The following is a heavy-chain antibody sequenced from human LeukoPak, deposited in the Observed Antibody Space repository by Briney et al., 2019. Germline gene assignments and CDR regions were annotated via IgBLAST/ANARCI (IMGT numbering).Heavy chain of an antibody. D-gene: IGHD3-9*01. V-gene: IGHV3-23*01. CDR2: ISGSGGST. J-gene: IGHJ4*02. CDR1: GFTFSNYA. Sequence: GRSLRLSCAASGFTFSNYAIHWVRQAPGKGLEWVSAISGSGGSTYYADSVKGRFTISRDNSKNTLYLQMNSLRAEDTAVYYCAKPPKLRYFDWNRGAVDYWGQGTLVTVSS. CDR3: AKPPKLRYFDWNRGAVDY.